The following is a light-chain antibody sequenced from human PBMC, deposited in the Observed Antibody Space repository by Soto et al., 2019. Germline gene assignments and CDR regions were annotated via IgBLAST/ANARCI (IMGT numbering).Light chain of an antibody. CDR3: SSYTSRSTYV. V-gene: IGLV1-40*01. J-gene: IGLJ1*01. CDR1: SSNIGAGYD. CDR2: GNS. Sequence: QSVLTQPPSVSGAPGQRVTISCTESSSNIGAGYDVHWYQQLPGTAPKLLIYGNSNRPSGVPDRFSGSKSGTSASLAITGLQAEDEADYYCSSYTSRSTYVFGTGTKVTVL.